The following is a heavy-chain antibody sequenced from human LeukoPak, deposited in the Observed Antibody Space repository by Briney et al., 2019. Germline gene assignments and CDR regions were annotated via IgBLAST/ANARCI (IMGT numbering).Heavy chain of an antibody. V-gene: IGHV5-10-1*01. CDR3: ARASAEGYYYYGMDV. J-gene: IGHJ6*04. Sequence: GESLKISCKGSGYSFTSYWISWVRQTPGKGLEWMGRIDPSDSYTNYSPSFQGHVTISADKSISTAYLQWSSLKASDTAMYYCARASAEGYYYYGMDVWGKGTTVTVSS. CDR2: IDPSDSYT. D-gene: IGHD6-25*01. CDR1: GYSFTSYW.